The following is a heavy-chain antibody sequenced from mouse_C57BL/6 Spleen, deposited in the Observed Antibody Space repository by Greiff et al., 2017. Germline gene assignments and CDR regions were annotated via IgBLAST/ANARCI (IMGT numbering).Heavy chain of an antibody. D-gene: IGHD1-1*01. CDR2: ISYDGSN. Sequence: VQLKESGPGLVKPSQSLSLTCSVTGYSITSGYYWNWIRQFPGNKLEWMGYISYDGSNNYNPSLKNRISITRDTSKNQFFLKLNSVTTEDTATYYCAREAWDYYGSFDYWGQGTTLTVSS. CDR1: GYSITSGYY. J-gene: IGHJ2*01. V-gene: IGHV3-6*01. CDR3: AREAWDYYGSFDY.